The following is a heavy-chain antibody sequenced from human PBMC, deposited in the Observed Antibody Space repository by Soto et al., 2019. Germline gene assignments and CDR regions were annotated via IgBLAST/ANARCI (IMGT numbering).Heavy chain of an antibody. CDR3: ARGEYDYGDYGGDY. Sequence: EVQLVESGGGLVKPGGSLRLSCAASGFTFSSYSMNWVRQAPGKGLEWVSSISSSSSYIYYADSVKGRFTISRDNAKNSLYLQMNSLRAEDTAVYYCARGEYDYGDYGGDYWGQGTLVTVSS. V-gene: IGHV3-21*01. CDR2: ISSSSSYI. J-gene: IGHJ4*02. CDR1: GFTFSSYS. D-gene: IGHD4-17*01.